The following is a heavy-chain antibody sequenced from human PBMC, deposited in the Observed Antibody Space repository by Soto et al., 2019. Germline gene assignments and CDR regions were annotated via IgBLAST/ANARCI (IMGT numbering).Heavy chain of an antibody. CDR1: GGTFSSYA. CDR2: IIPIFGTA. D-gene: IGHD6-19*01. V-gene: IGHV1-69*06. CDR3: ARCRAVAGTPNSYGGMHA. J-gene: IGHJ6*02. Sequence: QVQLVQSGAEVKKPGSSVKVSCKASGGTFSSYAISWVRQAPGQGLEWMGGIIPIFGTANYAQKFQGRVTITADKATRADYMELSGPGAENAAEYCRARCRAVAGTPNSYGGMHARPQGSTVTVAS.